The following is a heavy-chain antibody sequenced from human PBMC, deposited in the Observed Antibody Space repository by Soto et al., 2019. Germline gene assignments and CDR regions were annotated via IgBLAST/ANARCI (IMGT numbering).Heavy chain of an antibody. CDR2: IYPGDSNI. Sequence: GESLKISCKGSGYTFTDYWIGWVRQMPGKGLEWMGIIYPGDSNIRYSTSFQGQVTISVDKSISTAYLQWSSLKASDTAMYYCARRGGGYGGYYYNYGLDVWGQGTTVTVS. CDR3: ARRGGGYGGYYYNYGLDV. J-gene: IGHJ6*02. CDR1: GYTFTDYW. V-gene: IGHV5-51*01. D-gene: IGHD5-12*01.